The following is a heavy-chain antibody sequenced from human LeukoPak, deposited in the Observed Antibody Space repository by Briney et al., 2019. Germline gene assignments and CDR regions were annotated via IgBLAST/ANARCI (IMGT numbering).Heavy chain of an antibody. CDR3: AKDRSPRGYSYGDWFDP. V-gene: IGHV3-23*01. CDR1: GFTFSSYA. J-gene: IGHJ5*02. D-gene: IGHD5-18*01. CDR2: ITGDGVKT. Sequence: PGGSLRLSCAASGFTFSSYAMSWVRRAPWKGLEWVSAITGDGVKTYYADSVKGRFTISRDNSKNTLYLQMNSLRAEDTAVYYCAKDRSPRGYSYGDWFDPWGQGTLVTVSS.